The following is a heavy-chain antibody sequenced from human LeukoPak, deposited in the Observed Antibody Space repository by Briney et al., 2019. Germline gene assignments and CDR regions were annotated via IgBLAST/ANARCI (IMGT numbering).Heavy chain of an antibody. D-gene: IGHD2-15*01. CDR3: TREFCSGGSCYSGGY. J-gene: IGHJ4*02. CDR1: GFTFSTYS. CDR2: ISATSTYT. Sequence: GGSLRLSCAASGFTFSTYSMNGFRQAPGKGREWVSSISATSTYTYYADSPKGRFIISRDNAKNSVYLQMNSLRAEDTAVYYCTREFCSGGSCYSGGYWGQGALVTVSS. V-gene: IGHV3-21*01.